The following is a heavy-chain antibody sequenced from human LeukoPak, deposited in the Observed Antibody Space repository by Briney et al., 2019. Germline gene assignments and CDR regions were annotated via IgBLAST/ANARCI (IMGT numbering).Heavy chain of an antibody. J-gene: IGHJ3*02. CDR3: ARYPHGSLDAFDI. D-gene: IGHD1-26*01. CDR2: IKQDGSEK. V-gene: IGHV3-7*01. Sequence: GGSLRLSCAASGFTFSSYWMSWVRQAPGKGLEWVANIKQDGSEKYYVDSVKGRFTISRDNAKNSLYLQMNSLRAEDTAVYYCARYPHGSLDAFDIWGQGPMVTVSS. CDR1: GFTFSSYW.